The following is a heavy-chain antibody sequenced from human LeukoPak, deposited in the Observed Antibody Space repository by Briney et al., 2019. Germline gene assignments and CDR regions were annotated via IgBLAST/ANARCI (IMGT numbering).Heavy chain of an antibody. CDR2: IRSKAYGGTT. D-gene: IGHD1-1*01. J-gene: IGHJ5*02. Sequence: PGGSLRLSCAASGITFNNYAMSWFRQAPGKGLEWVGFIRSKAYGGTTEYAASVKGRFTISRDDSKSIAYLQMNSLETEDTAVYYCTRYNWNDGSWGQGTLVTVSS. V-gene: IGHV3-49*03. CDR1: GITFNNYA. CDR3: TRYNWNDGS.